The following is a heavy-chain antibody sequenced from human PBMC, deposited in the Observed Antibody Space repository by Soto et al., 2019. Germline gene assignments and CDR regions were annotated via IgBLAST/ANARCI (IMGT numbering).Heavy chain of an antibody. CDR3: ARPEEGGYSSNHHYYYALDV. J-gene: IGHJ6*02. Sequence: QVQLVQSGAEVKKPGSSVKVSCKASGGTFRSYSISWVRQAPGQGLEWMGGISPIFDITNYTQKFQDRVTITADESTSTAYMELSSLGSDDTAVYYCARPEEGGYSSNHHYYYALDVWGQGTTVTV. CDR1: GGTFRSYS. D-gene: IGHD3-22*01. V-gene: IGHV1-69*01. CDR2: ISPIFDIT.